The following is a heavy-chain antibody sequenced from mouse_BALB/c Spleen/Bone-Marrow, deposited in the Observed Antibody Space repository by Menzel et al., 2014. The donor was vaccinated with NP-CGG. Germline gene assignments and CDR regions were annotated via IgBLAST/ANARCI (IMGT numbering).Heavy chain of an antibody. V-gene: IGHV7-3*02. CDR3: TRDMGLLRFDY. Sequence: EVQGVESGGGLVRPGGSLRLSCATSGFTFTDYYMSWVRQPPGKALEWLGFIRNKPNGYTTEYSASVKGRFTISRDNSQSILYLQMNTLRVEDSATYYCTRDMGLLRFDYWGQGTTLTVSS. J-gene: IGHJ2*01. CDR1: GFTFTDYY. CDR2: IRNKPNGYTT. D-gene: IGHD1-1*01.